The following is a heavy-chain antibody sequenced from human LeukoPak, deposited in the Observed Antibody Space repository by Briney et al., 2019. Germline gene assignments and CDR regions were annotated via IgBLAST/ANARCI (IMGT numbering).Heavy chain of an antibody. CDR1: GYTFTSYG. V-gene: IGHV1-2*02. Sequence: ASVKVSCKASGYTFTSYGISWVRQAPGQGLEWMGWINPNSGGTNYAQKFQGRVTMTRDTSISTAYMELSRLRSDDTAVYYCARVGNNGYGGKRYFDYWGQGTLVTVSS. CDR2: INPNSGGT. J-gene: IGHJ4*02. D-gene: IGHD4-23*01. CDR3: ARVGNNGYGGKRYFDY.